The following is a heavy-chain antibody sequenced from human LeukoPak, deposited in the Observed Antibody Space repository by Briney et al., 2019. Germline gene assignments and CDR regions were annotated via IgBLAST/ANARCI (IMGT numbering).Heavy chain of an antibody. Sequence: PGGSLRLSCAASGFTFDDYAMHWVRQAPGKGLEWVSGISWNSGSIGYADSVKGRFTISRDNARNSLYLQMNSLRAEDTALYHCAKANALRMDYYDSSGYDDYFDYWGQGTLVTVSS. CDR2: ISWNSGSI. J-gene: IGHJ4*02. D-gene: IGHD3-22*01. CDR1: GFTFDDYA. CDR3: AKANALRMDYYDSSGYDDYFDY. V-gene: IGHV3-9*01.